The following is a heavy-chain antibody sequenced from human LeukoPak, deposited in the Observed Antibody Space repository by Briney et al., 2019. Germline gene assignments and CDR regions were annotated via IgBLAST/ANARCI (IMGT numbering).Heavy chain of an antibody. CDR1: GFTLRSYA. CDR3: ALSWYTTMHGDY. D-gene: IGHD2-2*02. CDR2: IVDNGLVT. J-gene: IGHJ4*02. Sequence: GGSLRLSCTASGFTLRSYAMGWVRQAPGKGLEWVSIIVDNGLVTYYADSVKGRFTISRDTSKNTLYLQLNSLRAEDTAEYYCALSWYTTMHGDYWGQGTLVTVSS. V-gene: IGHV3-23*01.